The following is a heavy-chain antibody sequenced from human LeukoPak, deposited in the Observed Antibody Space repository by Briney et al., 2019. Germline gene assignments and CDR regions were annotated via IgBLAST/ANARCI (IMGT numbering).Heavy chain of an antibody. J-gene: IGHJ4*02. CDR1: GFVFRSYS. CDR2: IWYEADHH. D-gene: IGHD1-1*01. Sequence: GGSLRLSCAMTGFVFRSYSVHWVRQAPGKGLEWVAVIWYEADHHYYGDSVKGRFTISRDNFKDTLYLQMNSLRVEDTAVYYCVSPSRPGTTLYFDWWGQGTLVTVSA. CDR3: VSPSRPGTTLYFDW. V-gene: IGHV3-33*01.